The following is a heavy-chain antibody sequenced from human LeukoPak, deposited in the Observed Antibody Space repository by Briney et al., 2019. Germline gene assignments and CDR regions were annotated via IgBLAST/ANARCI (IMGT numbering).Heavy chain of an antibody. CDR3: ARVSYYYGMDV. Sequence: PSETLSLTCTVSGGSISSSSYYWGWIRQPPGKGLEWIGSIYYSGSTYYNPSLKSRVTISVDTSKNQFSLKLSSVTAADTAVYYCARVSYYYGMDVWGQGTTVTVSS. CDR2: IYYSGST. V-gene: IGHV4-39*01. J-gene: IGHJ6*02. CDR1: GGSISSSSYY.